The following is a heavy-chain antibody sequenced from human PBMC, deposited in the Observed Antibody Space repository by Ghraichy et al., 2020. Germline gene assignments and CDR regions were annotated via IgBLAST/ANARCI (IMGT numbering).Heavy chain of an antibody. CDR2: INHSGST. J-gene: IGHJ4*02. V-gene: IGHV4-34*01. D-gene: IGHD3-10*01. CDR3: ARAKPMVQGMNGFDY. Sequence: ESLNISCAVYGGSFSGYYWSWIRQPPGKGLEWIGEINHSGSTNYNPSLKSRVTISVDTSKNQFSLKLSSVTAADTAMYYCARAKPMVQGMNGFDYWGQGTLVTVSS. CDR1: GGSFSGYY.